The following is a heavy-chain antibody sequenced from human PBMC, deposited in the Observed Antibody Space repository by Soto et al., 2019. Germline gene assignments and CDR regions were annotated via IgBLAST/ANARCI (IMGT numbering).Heavy chain of an antibody. CDR2: IYHSGST. D-gene: IGHD3-10*02. Sequence: QVQLQESGPGLVKPSWTLSLTCAVSGGSISSSNSWSWVRQPPGKGLEWIGEIYHSGSTNYNPSLKSRVHISVDKSKNQFSLKLSSVTAADTAVYYCASVRGRYYYAMDVWGQGTTVTVSS. J-gene: IGHJ6*02. CDR1: GGSISSSNS. CDR3: ASVRGRYYYAMDV. V-gene: IGHV4-4*02.